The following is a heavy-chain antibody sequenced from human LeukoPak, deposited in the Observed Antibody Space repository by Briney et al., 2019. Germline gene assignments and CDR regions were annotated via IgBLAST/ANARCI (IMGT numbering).Heavy chain of an antibody. CDR1: GFIFSSYS. CDR3: ARAHYYDSSGYYYDVT. J-gene: IGHJ5*02. Sequence: GGSLILSCAACGFIFSSYSMNWVRQAPGKGLEGVSSISSSSSYIYYADSVKGRFTISRDNAKNSLYLKMNSLRAEDTAVYYCARAHYYDSSGYYYDVTWGQGTLVTVSS. CDR2: ISSSSSYI. V-gene: IGHV3-21*01. D-gene: IGHD3-22*01.